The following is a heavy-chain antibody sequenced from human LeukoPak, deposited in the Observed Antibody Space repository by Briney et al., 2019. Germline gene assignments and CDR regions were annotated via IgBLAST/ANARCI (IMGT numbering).Heavy chain of an antibody. CDR3: AKEGDYSYYYYYMDV. V-gene: IGHV3-30*02. J-gene: IGHJ6*03. Sequence: PGGSLRLSCAASGFTFSSYGMHWVRQAPGKGLEWVAFIRYDGSNKYYADSVKGRFTISRDNSKNTLYLQTNSLRAEDTAVYYCAKEGDYSYYYYYMDVWGRGTTVTVSS. CDR2: IRYDGSNK. CDR1: GFTFSSYG. D-gene: IGHD4-11*01.